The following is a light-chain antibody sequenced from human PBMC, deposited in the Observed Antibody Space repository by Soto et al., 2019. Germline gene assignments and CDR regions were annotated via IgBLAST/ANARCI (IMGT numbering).Light chain of an antibody. V-gene: IGLV1-40*01. Sequence: QSVLTQPPSVTGAPGQRVTISCTGSHSDIGAGYGVHWYQQFPHSAPKLLIYDITNRPSGVPDRFSGSRSGTSASLAITGLQAEDEADYYCQSYDSTLSARYVFGTGTKLTVL. J-gene: IGLJ1*01. CDR3: QSYDSTLSARYV. CDR2: DIT. CDR1: HSDIGAGYG.